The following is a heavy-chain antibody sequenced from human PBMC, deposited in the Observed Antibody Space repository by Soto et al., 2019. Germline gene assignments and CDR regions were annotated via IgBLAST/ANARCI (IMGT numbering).Heavy chain of an antibody. CDR3: ARDGQKYYDFWSGPIDYYMDV. CDR2: ISSSSSYI. J-gene: IGHJ6*03. V-gene: IGHV3-21*01. Sequence: GGSLRLSCAASGFTFSSYSMNWVRQAPGKGQEWVSSISSSSSYIYYADSVKGRFTISRDNAKNSLYLQMNSLRAEDTAVYYCARDGQKYYDFWSGPIDYYMDVWGKGTTVTVSS. CDR1: GFTFSSYS. D-gene: IGHD3-3*01.